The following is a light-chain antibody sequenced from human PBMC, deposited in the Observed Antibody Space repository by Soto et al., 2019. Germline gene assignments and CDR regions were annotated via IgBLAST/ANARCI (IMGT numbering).Light chain of an antibody. CDR1: SSDVGSYNY. CDR3: SSYTSSITLV. J-gene: IGLJ2*01. Sequence: QSVLTQPASVSGSPGQSITISCTGTSSDVGSYNYVSWYKQHPGKAPKLIIYEVSNRPSGVSNRFSGSKSANTASLTISGLQAEDEADYYCSSYTSSITLVFGGGTKLTVL. V-gene: IGLV2-14*01. CDR2: EVS.